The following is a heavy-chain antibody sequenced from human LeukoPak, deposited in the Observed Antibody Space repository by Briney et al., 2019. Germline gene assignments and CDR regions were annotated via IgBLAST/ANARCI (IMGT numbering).Heavy chain of an antibody. CDR3: AKGRKDFDTNLGPFDS. J-gene: IGHJ4*02. D-gene: IGHD3-9*01. Sequence: SGTLSLTCAVSGWSISSYNWWSWVRQTPGKGLEWIGEIHQSGNTNYSPSLKSRVTISVDTSKNQFSLKVTSVTTADTAVYYCAKGRKDFDTNLGPFDSWGQGILVTVSS. CDR1: GWSISSYNW. CDR2: IHQSGNT. V-gene: IGHV4-4*02.